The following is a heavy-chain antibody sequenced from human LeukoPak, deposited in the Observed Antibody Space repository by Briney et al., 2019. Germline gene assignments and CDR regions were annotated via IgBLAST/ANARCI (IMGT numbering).Heavy chain of an antibody. V-gene: IGHV3-30-3*01. J-gene: IGHJ5*02. CDR2: ISYDGSNK. CDR3: ARDSDSSGPNWFDP. CDR1: GFTFSSYA. D-gene: IGHD3-22*01. Sequence: GGSLRLSCAASGFTFSSYAMPWVRQAPGKGLEWVAVISYDGSNKYYADSVKGRFTISRDNSKDTLDLQMNSLRAEDTAVYYCARDSDSSGPNWFDPRGQGTLVTVSS.